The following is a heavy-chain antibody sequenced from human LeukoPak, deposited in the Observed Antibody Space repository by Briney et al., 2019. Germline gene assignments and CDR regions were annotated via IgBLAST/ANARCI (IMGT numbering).Heavy chain of an antibody. CDR3: TRQSSSGWDFDY. CDR1: GYSFISYW. J-gene: IGHJ4*02. D-gene: IGHD6-19*01. V-gene: IGHV5-51*01. CDR2: IHPGGSHT. Sequence: GESLKISCKGSGYSFISYWIGWVRQMPGKGLEWMGIIHPGGSHTRYSPSFQGQVTISADKSINTAYLQWSSLKASDTAMYYCTRQSSSGWDFDYWGQGTLVTVSS.